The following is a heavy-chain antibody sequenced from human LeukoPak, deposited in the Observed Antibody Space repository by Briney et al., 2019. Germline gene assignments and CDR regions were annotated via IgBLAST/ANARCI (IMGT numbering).Heavy chain of an antibody. D-gene: IGHD5-24*01. Sequence: GTSVKVSCKASGFTFTSSAMQWVRQARGQRLEWIGWIVVGSGNTNYAQKFQERVTITRDMSTSTAYMELSSLRSEDTAVYYCARLRERWLQLEGSDFDYWGQGTLVTVSS. J-gene: IGHJ4*02. CDR3: ARLRERWLQLEGSDFDY. CDR2: IVVGSGNT. V-gene: IGHV1-58*02. CDR1: GFTFTSSA.